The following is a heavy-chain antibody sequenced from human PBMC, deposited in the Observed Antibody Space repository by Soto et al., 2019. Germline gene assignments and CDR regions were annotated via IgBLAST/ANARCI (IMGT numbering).Heavy chain of an antibody. CDR2: ISSSSSTI. CDR3: ARPPGAYSSSWYSGYGMDG. J-gene: IGHJ6*02. Sequence: GGSLRLSCAASGFTFSSYSMNWVRQAPGEGLEWVSYISSSSSTIYYADSVKGRFTISRDNAKNSLYLQMNSLRDEDTAVYYCARPPGAYSSSWYSGYGMDGWGQGTTVNLSS. CDR1: GFTFSSYS. V-gene: IGHV3-48*02. D-gene: IGHD6-13*01.